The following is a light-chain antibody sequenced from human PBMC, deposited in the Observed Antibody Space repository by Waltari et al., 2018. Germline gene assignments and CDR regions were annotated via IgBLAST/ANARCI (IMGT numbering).Light chain of an antibody. CDR3: QQSHGFPFT. CDR2: GAS. V-gene: IGKV1-39*01. J-gene: IGKJ2*01. Sequence: QLTQSPSSLSASVGDRVTITCRASQAISSALAWYQQKPGKAPKLLIYGASSLQSGVPSRFSGSGSGTDFTLTITSLQPEDSATYYCQQSHGFPFTFGQGTKLEIK. CDR1: QAISSA.